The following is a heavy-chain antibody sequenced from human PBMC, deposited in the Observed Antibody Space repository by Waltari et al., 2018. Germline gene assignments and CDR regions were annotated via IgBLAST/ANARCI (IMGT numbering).Heavy chain of an antibody. Sequence: EVQLVESGGGLVQPGGSLRLSCAVSCFTFNNYHLNWVRLAPGRGLEWLSYISSDSNVIYYSDSVRGRFTVSRDNAKSSLFLQMNSLRAEDTAVYYCARELDHIKDDYWGQGTLVTVSS. CDR1: CFTFNNYH. D-gene: IGHD3-3*02. V-gene: IGHV3-48*04. CDR2: ISSDSNVI. CDR3: ARELDHIKDDY. J-gene: IGHJ4*02.